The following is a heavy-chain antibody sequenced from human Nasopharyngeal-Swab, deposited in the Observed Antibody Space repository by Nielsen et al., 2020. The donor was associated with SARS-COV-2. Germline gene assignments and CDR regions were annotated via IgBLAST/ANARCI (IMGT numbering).Heavy chain of an antibody. CDR2: INPNSGGT. CDR3: ARDMLRNTVTPFDY. V-gene: IGHV1-2*06. Sequence: ASVKVSCKASGYNFTGYYMHWVRQAPGQGLDWMGRINPNSGGTNYAQKFQGRVTMTRDTSISTAYMELSRLRSDDTAVYYCARDMLRNTVTPFDYWGQGTLVTVSS. D-gene: IGHD4-17*01. CDR1: GYNFTGYY. J-gene: IGHJ4*02.